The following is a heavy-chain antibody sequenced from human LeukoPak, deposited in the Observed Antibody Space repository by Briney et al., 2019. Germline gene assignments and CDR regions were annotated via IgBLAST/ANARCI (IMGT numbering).Heavy chain of an antibody. V-gene: IGHV3-23*01. CDR3: AKDATGDWYYFDY. D-gene: IGHD7-27*01. CDR1: GFTFSRYA. CDR2: ISTSSGST. J-gene: IGHJ4*02. Sequence: PWWCLRLSCAASGFTFSRYAMNWVRRAPGKGLEWVSAISTSSGSTYYADSVKRRFTISRDNSKITLYLQMGSLRAEDTALYYCAKDATGDWYYFDYWGQGTLVTVSS.